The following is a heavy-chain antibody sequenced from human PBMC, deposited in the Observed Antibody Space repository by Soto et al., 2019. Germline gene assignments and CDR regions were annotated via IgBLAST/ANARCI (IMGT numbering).Heavy chain of an antibody. Sequence: SGPTLVNPTQTLTLTCTFSGFSLKSGGAGVGWIRQPPGKALEWLALIYWNEDKRYSPSLKSRLTITKDTSKNQVVLTMTNMDPVDTATYYCAHRGYGDYPRDNWFDPWGQGTLVTVSS. CDR3: AHRGYGDYPRDNWFDP. D-gene: IGHD4-17*01. CDR2: IYWNEDK. J-gene: IGHJ5*02. V-gene: IGHV2-5*01. CDR1: GFSLKSGGAG.